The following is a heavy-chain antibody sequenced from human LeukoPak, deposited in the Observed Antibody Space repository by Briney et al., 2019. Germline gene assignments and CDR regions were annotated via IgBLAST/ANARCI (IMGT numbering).Heavy chain of an antibody. V-gene: IGHV5-51*01. CDR1: GYSFTSYW. Sequence: GESLKISCKGSGYSFTSYWIGWVRQMPGKGLEWMGIIYPGDSDTRYSPSFQGQVTISADKSISTAYLQWSSLKASDTAMYYCARTQSNSWFSNWLDPWGQGTLVTVSS. D-gene: IGHD6-13*01. J-gene: IGHJ5*02. CDR3: ARTQSNSWFSNWLDP. CDR2: IYPGDSDT.